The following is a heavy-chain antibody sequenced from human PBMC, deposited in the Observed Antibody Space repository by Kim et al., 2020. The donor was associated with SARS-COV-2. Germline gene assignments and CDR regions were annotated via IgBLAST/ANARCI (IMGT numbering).Heavy chain of an antibody. CDR3: ARYYGSGSYYNSNYYYYYGMDV. Sequence: SETLSLTCTVSGGSISSYYWSWIRQPPGKGLEWIGYIYYSGSTNYNPSLKSRVTISVDTSKNQFSLKLSSVTAADTAVYYCARYYGSGSYYNSNYYYYYGMDVWGQGTTVTVSS. D-gene: IGHD3-10*01. J-gene: IGHJ6*02. V-gene: IGHV4-59*01. CDR2: IYYSGST. CDR1: GGSISSYY.